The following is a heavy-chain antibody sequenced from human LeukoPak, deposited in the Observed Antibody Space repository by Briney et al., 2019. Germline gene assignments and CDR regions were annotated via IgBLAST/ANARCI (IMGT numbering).Heavy chain of an antibody. V-gene: IGHV3-23*01. CDR1: GFTFSSYA. D-gene: IGHD1-26*01. CDR2: ISGSGGST. CDR3: AKAYGRVLTKYYFDY. Sequence: GGSLRLSCAASGFTFSSYAMSWVRQAPGKGLEWVSAISGSGGSTYYADSVKGRFTISRDNPKNTLYLQMNSLRAEDTAVYYCAKAYGRVLTKYYFDYWGQGTLVTVSS. J-gene: IGHJ4*02.